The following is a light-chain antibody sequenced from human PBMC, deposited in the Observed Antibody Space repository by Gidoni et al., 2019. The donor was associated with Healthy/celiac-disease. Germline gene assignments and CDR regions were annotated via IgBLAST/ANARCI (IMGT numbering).Light chain of an antibody. J-gene: IGLJ2*01. CDR3: QSYDSSLSVV. CDR1: SSNIGAGYA. Sequence: QSVLTQPPSVSEAPWQRVTISCTGSSSNIGAGYAVHWYQQFPGTSPKPLIYGNSNRPSGVPDRFSGSKSGTSASLAITGLQAEDEADYYCQSYDSSLSVVFGGGTKLTVL. CDR2: GNS. V-gene: IGLV1-40*01.